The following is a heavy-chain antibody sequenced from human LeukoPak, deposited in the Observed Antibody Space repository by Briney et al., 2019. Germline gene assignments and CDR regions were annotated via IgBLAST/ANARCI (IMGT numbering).Heavy chain of an antibody. D-gene: IGHD3-10*01. V-gene: IGHV3-33*01. CDR1: GFIFSSYG. Sequence: GGSLRLSCAASGFIFSSYGMHWVRQAPGKGLEWVAVIWYNGSKKYYADSVKGRFTISRDSSKNTLYLQMNSLRAEDTAVYYCAGDKFRFDNWGQGTLVTVSS. CDR2: IWYNGSKK. CDR3: AGDKFRFDN. J-gene: IGHJ4*02.